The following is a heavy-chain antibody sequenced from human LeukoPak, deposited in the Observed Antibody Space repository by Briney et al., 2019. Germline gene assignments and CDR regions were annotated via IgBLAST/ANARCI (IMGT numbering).Heavy chain of an antibody. V-gene: IGHV3-48*04. D-gene: IGHD1-26*01. J-gene: IGHJ6*02. Sequence: SGGSLRLSCAASGFTFSSYSMNWVRQAPGKGLEWVSYISSSSSTIYYADSVKGRFTISRDNAKNSLYLQMNSLRAEDTAVYYCARGSAGGSYPGYYYYGMGVWGQGTTVTVSS. CDR1: GFTFSSYS. CDR3: ARGSAGGSYPGYYYYGMGV. CDR2: ISSSSSTI.